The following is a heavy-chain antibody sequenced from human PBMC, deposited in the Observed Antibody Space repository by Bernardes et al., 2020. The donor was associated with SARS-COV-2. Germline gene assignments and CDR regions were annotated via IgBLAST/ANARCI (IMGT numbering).Heavy chain of an antibody. D-gene: IGHD6-6*01. CDR1: GGSISSGPYY. Sequence: SETLSLTCTVSGGSISSGPYYWSWIRQPAGKGLEWIGRFYASGSTTYSPSLKSRVSMSADTSRNQFSLKLTSVTAADTAVYYCARGAVGTARPDYFDHWGQGILVTVSS. CDR3: ARGAVGTARPDYFDH. J-gene: IGHJ4*02. V-gene: IGHV4-61*02. CDR2: FYASGST.